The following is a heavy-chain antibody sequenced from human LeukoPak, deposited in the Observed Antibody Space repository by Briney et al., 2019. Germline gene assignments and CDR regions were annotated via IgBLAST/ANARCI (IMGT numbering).Heavy chain of an antibody. CDR3: ARGRSARRWDLPHIDL. J-gene: IGHJ5*02. Sequence: SETLSLTCSVSGGSMSGDYWNWVRQTPGKTLEWSGYVFYRGTTNYNPSLKSRVTVSIDTSKNQFSLTLTSVITADTAIYYCARGRSARRWDLPHIDLWGRGTLVTVSS. D-gene: IGHD2-15*01. V-gene: IGHV4-59*01. CDR2: VFYRGTT. CDR1: GGSMSGDY.